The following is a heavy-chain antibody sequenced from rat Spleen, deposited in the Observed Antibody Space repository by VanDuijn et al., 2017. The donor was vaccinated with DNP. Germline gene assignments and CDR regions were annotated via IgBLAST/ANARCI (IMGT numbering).Heavy chain of an antibody. CDR3: ARHGRVTTVATYWYFDF. V-gene: IGHV5-17*01. CDR2: IMYDGSSS. CDR1: GFIFSDYA. D-gene: IGHD1-3*01. J-gene: IGHJ1*01. Sequence: EVQLVESGGGLEQPGNSLKVSCAASGFIFSDYAMAWVRQSPKKSLEWVATIMYDGSSSYYRDSVKGRFTISRDNVKNTLYLQMDSLRSEDTATYYCARHGRVTTVATYWYFDFWGPGTMVTVSS.